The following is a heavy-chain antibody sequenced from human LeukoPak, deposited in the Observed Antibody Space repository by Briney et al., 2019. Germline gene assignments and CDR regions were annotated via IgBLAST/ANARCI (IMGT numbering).Heavy chain of an antibody. CDR2: IRNSGNT. CDR1: GDSFTSSSHY. CDR3: ARHVYGEYGPGDY. J-gene: IGHJ4*02. D-gene: IGHD4-17*01. Sequence: PSETLSLTCTVSGDSFTSSSHYCGWLRQPPGRGLEWIGSIRNSGNTYYSPSLKSRVTISVDTSKNQFSLKLSSVTAADTAVYYCARHVYGEYGPGDYWGQGILVTVSS. V-gene: IGHV4-39*01.